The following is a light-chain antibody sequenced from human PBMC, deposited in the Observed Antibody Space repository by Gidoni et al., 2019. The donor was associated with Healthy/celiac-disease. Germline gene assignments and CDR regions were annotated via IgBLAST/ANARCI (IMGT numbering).Light chain of an antibody. CDR2: AES. CDR3: QKYNSAPPWT. J-gene: IGKJ1*01. CDR1: QGISNY. Sequence: DIQTTQSPSSLSASVGDRVTITCRASQGISNYLAWYQQKPGKVPKLLIYAESTLQSGVPSRFSGSGSGTDFTLTISSLQPEDVATYYCQKYNSAPPWTFGQXTKVEIK. V-gene: IGKV1-27*01.